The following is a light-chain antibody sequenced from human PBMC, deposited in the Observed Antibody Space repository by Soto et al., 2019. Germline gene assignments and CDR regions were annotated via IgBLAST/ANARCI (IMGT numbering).Light chain of an antibody. CDR2: SNN. J-gene: IGLJ1*01. CDR3: AAWDDNLSTYV. CDR1: SSSIGTNF. V-gene: IGLV1-47*02. Sequence: QSVLPHPPSASGTPGHRVSIACSGYSSSIGTNFVYWYQQLPGTAPKVLIHSNNQRPSGVPDRFSGSKSGTSASLAISGLRSEDEGDYYCAAWDDNLSTYVFGSGSKVTVL.